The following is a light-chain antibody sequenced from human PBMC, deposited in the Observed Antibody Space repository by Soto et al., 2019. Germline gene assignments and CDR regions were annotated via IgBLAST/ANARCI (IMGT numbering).Light chain of an antibody. J-gene: IGKJ4*01. Sequence: DIQMTQSPSSLSASVGDRVTITCRASQNINSYLNWYQHKLGKAPKLLIYAASSLQSGVPSRFSGTESGTDFTLTISSLQPEDCATYYCQQGYSSPRTFGGGTKVEIK. CDR2: AAS. CDR1: QNINSY. V-gene: IGKV1-39*01. CDR3: QQGYSSPRT.